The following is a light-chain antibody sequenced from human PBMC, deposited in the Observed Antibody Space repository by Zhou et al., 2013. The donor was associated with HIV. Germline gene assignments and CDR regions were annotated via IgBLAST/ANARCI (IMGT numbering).Light chain of an antibody. V-gene: IGKV1-NL1*01. J-gene: IGKJ1*01. CDR3: QEYYSAHSLT. CDR2: AAS. Sequence: IQLTQSPSSLSASVGDRVTITCRASQDITNSLAWYQQKPGEAPKLLLYAASRLENGVPSRFSGSASGRVYTLTISSLQPQDFATYWCQEYYSAHSLTFGQETKVEI. CDR1: QDITNS.